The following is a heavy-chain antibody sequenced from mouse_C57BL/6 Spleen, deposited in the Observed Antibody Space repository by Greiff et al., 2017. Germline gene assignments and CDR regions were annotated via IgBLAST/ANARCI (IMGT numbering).Heavy chain of an antibody. CDR1: GYTFTSYW. CDR3: ARGHYSNFYWYFDV. CDR2: IDPSDSET. Sequence: VKLQQPGAELVRPGSSVKLSCKASGYTFTSYWMHWVKQRPIQGLEWIGNIDPSDSETHYNQKFKDKATLTVDKSSSTAYMQLSSLTSEDSAVYYCARGHYSNFYWYFDVWGTGTTVTVSS. D-gene: IGHD2-5*01. J-gene: IGHJ1*03. V-gene: IGHV1-52*01.